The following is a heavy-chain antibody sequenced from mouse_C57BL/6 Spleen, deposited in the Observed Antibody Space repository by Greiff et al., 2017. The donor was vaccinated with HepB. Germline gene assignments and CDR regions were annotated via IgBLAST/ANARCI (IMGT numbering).Heavy chain of an antibody. D-gene: IGHD1-1*01. CDR2: IDPEDGET. Sequence: EVQLQQSGAELVKPGASVKLSCTASGFNIKDYYMHWVKQRTEQGLEWIGRIDPEDGETKYAPKFQGKATITADTSSNTAYRQLSSLTSEDTAVYYCARNYYGSNQSRYYFDYWGQGTTLTVSS. V-gene: IGHV14-2*01. J-gene: IGHJ2*01. CDR3: ARNYYGSNQSRYYFDY. CDR1: GFNIKDYY.